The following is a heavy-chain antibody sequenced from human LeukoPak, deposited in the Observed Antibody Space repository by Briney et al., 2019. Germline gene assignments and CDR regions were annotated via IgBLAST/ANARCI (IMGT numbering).Heavy chain of an antibody. CDR1: GGSIRSSYYY. V-gene: IGHV4-39*01. Sequence: PSETLSLTCTVSGGSIRSSYYYWGWIRQPPGKGLEWIGEINHSGSTNYNPSLKSRVTISVDTSKNQFSLKLSSVTAADTAVYYCARLSSGSSFDIWGQGTMVTVSS. CDR3: ARLSSGSSFDI. D-gene: IGHD6-19*01. J-gene: IGHJ3*02. CDR2: INHSGST.